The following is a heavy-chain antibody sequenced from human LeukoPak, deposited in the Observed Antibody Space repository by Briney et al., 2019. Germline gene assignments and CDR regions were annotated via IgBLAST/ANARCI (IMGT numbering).Heavy chain of an antibody. V-gene: IGHV3-30-3*01. Sequence: PGGSLRLSCAASGITFSRYTIHWVRQAPGKGLEWVAVISYDGSNKFYADSVKGRFTISRDNSKNTLYLQMNSLRAEDTAVYYCARDRLPRDNWFDPWGQGTLVTVSS. J-gene: IGHJ5*02. CDR3: ARDRLPRDNWFDP. D-gene: IGHD2-15*01. CDR2: ISYDGSNK. CDR1: GITFSRYT.